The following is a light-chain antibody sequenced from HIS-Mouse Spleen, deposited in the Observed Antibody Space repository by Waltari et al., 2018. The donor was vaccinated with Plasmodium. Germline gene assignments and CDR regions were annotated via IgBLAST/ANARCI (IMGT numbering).Light chain of an antibody. J-gene: IGLJ3*02. Sequence: QSALTQPASVSGSPGQSITISCTGTSSDVGSYNLVSWYQQHPGKAPKPLIYEGRKRPAVVANRVSGAKSGNTASLTISGLQAEDEADYYCCSYAGSSTFVFGGGTKLTVL. CDR2: EGR. V-gene: IGLV2-23*03. CDR3: CSYAGSSTFV. CDR1: SSDVGSYNL.